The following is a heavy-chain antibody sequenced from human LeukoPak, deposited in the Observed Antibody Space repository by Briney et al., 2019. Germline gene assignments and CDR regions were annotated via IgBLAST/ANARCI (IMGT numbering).Heavy chain of an antibody. Sequence: ASLKASCKASGYTFTSYGISWVRQAPGQGLEWMGWISAYNGNTNYAQKLQGRVTMTTDTSTSTAYMELRSLRSDDTAVYYCARDRILVVAAIPFDYWGQGTLVTVSS. D-gene: IGHD2-15*01. V-gene: IGHV1-18*01. J-gene: IGHJ4*02. CDR1: GYTFTSYG. CDR3: ARDRILVVAAIPFDY. CDR2: ISAYNGNT.